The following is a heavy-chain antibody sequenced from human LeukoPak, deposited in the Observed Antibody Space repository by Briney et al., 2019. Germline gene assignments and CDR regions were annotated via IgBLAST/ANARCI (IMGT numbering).Heavy chain of an antibody. V-gene: IGHV3-23*01. CDR2: ISGSGGST. Sequence: GGSLRLSCAASGFTFSSYATSWVRQAPGKGLEWVSAISGSGGSTYYADSVKGRFTISRDNSKNTLYLQMNSLRAEDTAVYYCAKVEWELRYFDYWGQGTLVTVSS. D-gene: IGHD1-26*01. J-gene: IGHJ4*02. CDR1: GFTFSSYA. CDR3: AKVEWELRYFDY.